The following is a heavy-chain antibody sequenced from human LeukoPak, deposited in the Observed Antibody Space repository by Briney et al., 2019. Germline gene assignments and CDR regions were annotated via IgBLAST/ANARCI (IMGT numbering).Heavy chain of an antibody. D-gene: IGHD3-9*01. CDR3: ARVDDDILTGYSLAP. CDR1: GGSISSHY. CDR2: IYYSGST. J-gene: IGHJ5*02. V-gene: IGHV4-59*11. Sequence: PSETLSLTCTVSGGSISSHYWSWIRQPPGEGLEWIGYIYYSGSTNYNPSLKSRVTISVDTSKNQLSLKLSSVTAADTAVYYCARVDDDILTGYSLAPWGQGTLVTVSS.